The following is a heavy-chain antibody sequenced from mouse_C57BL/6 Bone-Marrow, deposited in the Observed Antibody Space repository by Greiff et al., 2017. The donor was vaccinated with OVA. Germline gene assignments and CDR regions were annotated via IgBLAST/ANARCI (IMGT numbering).Heavy chain of an antibody. Sequence: VQLQESGPELVKPGASVKISCKASGYAFSSSWMNWVKQRPGKGLEWIGRIYPGDGDTNYNGKFKGKATLTADKSSSTAYMQLSSLTSEDSAVYFCARSGDGYYVGYWGQGTTLTVSS. CDR1: GYAFSSSW. D-gene: IGHD2-3*01. CDR3: ARSGDGYYVGY. CDR2: IYPGDGDT. J-gene: IGHJ2*01. V-gene: IGHV1-82*01.